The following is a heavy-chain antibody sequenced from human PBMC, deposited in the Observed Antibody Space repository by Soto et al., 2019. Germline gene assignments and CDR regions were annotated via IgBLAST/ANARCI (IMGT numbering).Heavy chain of an antibody. CDR1: GYTLTELS. V-gene: IGHV1-24*01. CDR3: ATGRDSSSWIGSNTYYYYGMDV. J-gene: IGHJ6*02. CDR2: FDPEDGET. Sequence: ASAKVSCKVSGYTLTELSMHCVRQAPGKGLEWMGGFDPEDGETIYAQKFQGRVTMTEDTSTDTAYMELSSLRSEDTAVYYCATGRDSSSWIGSNTYYYYGMDVWGQGTTVTVSS. D-gene: IGHD6-13*01.